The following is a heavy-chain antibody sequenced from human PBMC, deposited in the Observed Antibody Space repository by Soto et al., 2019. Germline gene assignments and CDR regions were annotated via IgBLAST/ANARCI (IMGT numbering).Heavy chain of an antibody. V-gene: IGHV1-18*01. D-gene: IGHD1-7*01. CDR2: ISSYSGKT. J-gene: IGHJ5*02. Sequence: ASVKVSCKASGYTFTSYGISWVRQAPRQGLEWIGWISSYSGKTNYAQKLQGRVTMTTDTSTSTAYMELRSPRPAPPAVYYCARDPLTGTTGDWFDPGGKGTLDTVSS. CDR1: GYTFTSYG. CDR3: ARDPLTGTTGDWFDP.